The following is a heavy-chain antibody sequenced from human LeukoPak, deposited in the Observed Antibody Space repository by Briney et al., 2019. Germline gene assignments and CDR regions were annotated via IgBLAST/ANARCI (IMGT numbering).Heavy chain of an antibody. CDR2: ISAYNGNT. V-gene: IGHV1-18*01. Sequence: ASVKVSCKVSGYTFTSYGISWVRQAPGQGLEWMGWISAYNGNTNYAQKLQGRVTMTTDTSTSTVYMELRSLRSDDTAVYYCARTPGLAARPSDYWGQGTLVTVSS. J-gene: IGHJ4*02. CDR1: GYTFTSYG. CDR3: ARTPGLAARPSDY. D-gene: IGHD3/OR15-3a*01.